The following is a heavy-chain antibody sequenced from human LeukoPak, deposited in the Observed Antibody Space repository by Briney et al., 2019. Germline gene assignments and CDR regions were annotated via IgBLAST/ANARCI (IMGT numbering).Heavy chain of an antibody. CDR3: ARAPFHYYDSSGYSSPFGY. D-gene: IGHD3-22*01. V-gene: IGHV3-64*01. CDR2: ISSNGGST. CDR1: GFTFSSYA. J-gene: IGHJ4*02. Sequence: GGSLRLSCAASGFTFSSYAMHWVRQAPGKGLEYVSAISSNGGSTYYANSVKGRFTISRDNSKNTLYLQMGSLRAEDMAVYYCARAPFHYYDSSGYSSPFGYWGQGTLVTVSS.